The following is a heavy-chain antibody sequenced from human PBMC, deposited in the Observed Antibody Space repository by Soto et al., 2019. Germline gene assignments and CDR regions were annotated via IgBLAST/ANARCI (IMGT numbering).Heavy chain of an antibody. J-gene: IGHJ1*01. D-gene: IGHD6-13*01. CDR1: GFTFDDYA. V-gene: IGHV3-9*01. CDR3: VKDESINWYSGHFRH. CDR2: INWNSGSI. Sequence: GGSLRLSCAASGFTFDDYAIHWVRQVPGKGLEWVSGINWNSGSIGYGDSVKGRFAISRDNAKNSLHLQMNSLSAEDTAFYYCVKDESINWYSGHFRHWGQGTLVTVSS.